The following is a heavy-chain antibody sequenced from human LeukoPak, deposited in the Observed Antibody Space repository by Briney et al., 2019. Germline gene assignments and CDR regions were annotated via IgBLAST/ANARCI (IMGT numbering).Heavy chain of an antibody. V-gene: IGHV3-48*01. Sequence: GGSLRLSCAASGFTLSSYSMNWVRQAPGKGLEWASYISSSSSTIYYADSVKGRFTISRDKAKNSLYLQMNSLRAEDTAVYYCAREYCSSTSCLYDYWGQGTLVTVSS. CDR2: ISSSSSTI. CDR3: AREYCSSTSCLYDY. J-gene: IGHJ4*02. CDR1: GFTLSSYS. D-gene: IGHD2-2*01.